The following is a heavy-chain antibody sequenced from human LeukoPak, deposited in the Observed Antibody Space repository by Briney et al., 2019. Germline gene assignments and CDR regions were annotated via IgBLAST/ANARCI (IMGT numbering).Heavy chain of an antibody. D-gene: IGHD5-18*01. CDR1: GFTFSSYA. V-gene: IGHV3-23*01. Sequence: PGGSLRLSCAASGFTFSSYAMSWVRQAPGKGLEWVSAISGSGGSTYYADSAKGRFTISRDNSKNTLYLQMNSLRAEDTAVYYCAKIPLGYRGAFDIWGQGTMVTVSS. CDR3: AKIPLGYRGAFDI. CDR2: ISGSGGST. J-gene: IGHJ3*02.